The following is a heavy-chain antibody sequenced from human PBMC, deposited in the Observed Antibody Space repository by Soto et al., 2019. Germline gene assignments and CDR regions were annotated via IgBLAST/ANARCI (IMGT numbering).Heavy chain of an antibody. J-gene: IGHJ4*02. V-gene: IGHV3-20*03. CDR2: VNWNGGST. CDR3: VRGASLNFDY. Sequence: ARQAPGKGLEWVSGVNWNGGSTGYADSMKGRFTISRDNAKNSLYLQMNSLRAEDTAFYYCVRGASLNFDYWGQGTLVTVSS. D-gene: IGHD1-26*01.